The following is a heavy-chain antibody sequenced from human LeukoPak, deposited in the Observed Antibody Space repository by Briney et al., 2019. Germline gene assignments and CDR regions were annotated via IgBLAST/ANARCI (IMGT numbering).Heavy chain of an antibody. CDR1: GFTFSRYW. CDR3: ARGMYYYDSSGYLSYYFDY. V-gene: IGHV3-74*01. D-gene: IGHD3-22*01. CDR2: INSDGSTT. Sequence: GGSLRLSCAASGFTFSRYWVHWVRQAPGKGLVWVSRINSDGSTTSYADSVKGRFTISRDNSKNTLYLQMNSLRAEDTAVYYCARGMYYYDSSGYLSYYFDYWGQGTLATVSS. J-gene: IGHJ4*02.